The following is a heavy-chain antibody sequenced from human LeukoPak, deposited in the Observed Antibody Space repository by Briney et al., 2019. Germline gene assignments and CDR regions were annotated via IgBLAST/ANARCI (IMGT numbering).Heavy chain of an antibody. Sequence: PGGSLRLSCAASGFSFSNYAVHWVRQAPGKGLEWVANIKQDGSEKYYVDSVKGRFTISRDNAKNSLYLQMNSLRAEDTAVYYCARDQTKWEPLRRRDYYYMDVWGKGTTVTVSS. CDR1: GFSFSNYA. V-gene: IGHV3-7*01. CDR3: ARDQTKWEPLRRRDYYYMDV. D-gene: IGHD1-26*01. J-gene: IGHJ6*03. CDR2: IKQDGSEK.